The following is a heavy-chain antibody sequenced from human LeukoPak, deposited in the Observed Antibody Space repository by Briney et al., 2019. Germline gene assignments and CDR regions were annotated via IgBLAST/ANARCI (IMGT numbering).Heavy chain of an antibody. Sequence: ASVKVSCKASGYTFTGHYIHWVRQAPGQGLEWMGWTNPNSGGTKYAQKFQGRVTMTRDTSISTAYMELSKLRSDDTAVYSCARDYGFYSGLYFFDYWGQGTLVTVSS. CDR3: ARDYGFYSGLYFFDY. V-gene: IGHV1-2*02. CDR1: GYTFTGHY. J-gene: IGHJ4*02. D-gene: IGHD1-26*01. CDR2: TNPNSGGT.